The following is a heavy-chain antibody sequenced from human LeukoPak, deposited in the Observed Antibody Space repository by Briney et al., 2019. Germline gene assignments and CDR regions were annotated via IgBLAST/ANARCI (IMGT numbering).Heavy chain of an antibody. J-gene: IGHJ6*03. V-gene: IGHV3-23*01. CDR3: ARTQYQLLSAYYYYYMDV. CDR2: ISGSGGST. Sequence: GGSLRLSCAASGFTFSSYAMSWVRQAPGKGLEWVSAISGSGGSTYYADSVKGRFTISRDNSKNTLYLQMNSLRAEDTAVYYCARTQYQLLSAYYYYYMDVWGKGTTVTVSS. CDR1: GFTFSSYA. D-gene: IGHD2-2*01.